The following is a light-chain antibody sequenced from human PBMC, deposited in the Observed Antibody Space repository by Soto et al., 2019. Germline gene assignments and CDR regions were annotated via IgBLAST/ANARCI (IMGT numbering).Light chain of an antibody. CDR2: DVR. CDR3: SSYRRSNTLV. J-gene: IGLJ1*01. V-gene: IGLV2-14*01. CDR1: SSDVSTYDY. Sequence: QSVLTQPASVSGSPGQSITISCTGTSSDVSTYDYVSWYQQHPGKAPKLMIYDVRNRPSGVSNRFSGSKSGNTASLIISGIQAEDEADYYCSSYRRSNTLVFGTGTKLTVL.